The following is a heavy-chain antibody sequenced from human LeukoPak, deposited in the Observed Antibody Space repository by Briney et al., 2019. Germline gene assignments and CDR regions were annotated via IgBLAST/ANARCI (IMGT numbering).Heavy chain of an antibody. Sequence: GGSLRLSRAASGFTFSSYAMSWVRQAPGKGLEWVSAVTAGADKTWSADSVRGRFTISRDNSKNTLYLQMNNLRPEDAAVYYCAKDRRFPDDVLDVWGQGTLVTVSS. J-gene: IGHJ3*01. CDR2: VTAGADKT. CDR1: GFTFSSYA. D-gene: IGHD2-21*01. V-gene: IGHV3-23*01. CDR3: AKDRRFPDDVLDV.